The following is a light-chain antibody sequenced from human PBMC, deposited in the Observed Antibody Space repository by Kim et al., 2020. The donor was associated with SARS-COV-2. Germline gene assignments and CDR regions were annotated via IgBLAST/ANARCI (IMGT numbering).Light chain of an antibody. V-gene: IGKV3-11*01. CDR3: QHRSNWPLT. CDR2: DAY. CDR1: QSISSN. J-gene: IGKJ4*01. Sequence: GQRATLSCRDSQSISSNLAWYQQKPGQAPRLLIYDAYKRATGIPARFSGSGSGTDFTLTISSLEPEDSAVYYCQHRSNWPLTFGRGTKVDIK.